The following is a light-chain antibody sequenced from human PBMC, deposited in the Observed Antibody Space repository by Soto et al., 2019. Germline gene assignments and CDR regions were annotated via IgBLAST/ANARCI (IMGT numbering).Light chain of an antibody. CDR3: QQYNTGGFT. Sequence: DIQMTQSPSTLSASVGDRVTITCRASQSISSWLAWYQQKPGKAPKLLIYKASSLESGVPSRFSGSGSETEFTLTISSLQPDDFATYYCQQYNTGGFTFGPGTKVDIK. J-gene: IGKJ3*01. CDR2: KAS. CDR1: QSISSW. V-gene: IGKV1-5*03.